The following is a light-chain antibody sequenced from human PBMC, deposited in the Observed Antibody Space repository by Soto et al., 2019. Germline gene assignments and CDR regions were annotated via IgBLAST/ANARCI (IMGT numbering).Light chain of an antibody. V-gene: IGKV3-20*01. CDR3: QQYGSSPYT. Sequence: EIVLTQSPGTLSLSPGERATLSCRASQSVSRSYLGWYQQKPGQAPRLLIYGASNRATGIPDRFSGSGSGTDFTLTISRLQPEDFAVYYCQQYGSSPYTFGQGTNLEIK. CDR2: GAS. CDR1: QSVSRSY. J-gene: IGKJ2*01.